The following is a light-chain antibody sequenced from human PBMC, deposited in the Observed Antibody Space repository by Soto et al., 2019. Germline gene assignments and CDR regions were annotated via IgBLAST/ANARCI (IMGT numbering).Light chain of an antibody. CDR1: QSVSSSY. J-gene: IGKJ4*01. V-gene: IGKV3-20*01. Sequence: EIVLTQSPGTLALSPGETATLSCRASQSVSSSYLAWYQQKPGQAPRLLIYGASSRATGIPDRFSGSGSGTDFTLTISRLEPEDFAVYYCQQYGSSPTSGGGTKVDSK. CDR2: GAS. CDR3: QQYGSSPT.